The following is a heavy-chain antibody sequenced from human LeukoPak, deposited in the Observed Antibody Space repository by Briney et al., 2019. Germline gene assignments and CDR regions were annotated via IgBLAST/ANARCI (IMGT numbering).Heavy chain of an antibody. CDR3: ALQGSWFNY. CDR1: GFIFNNYA. CDR2: ISGNGGVT. Sequence: PGGSLRLSCAASGFIFNNYAMTWVRQAPGQGLEWVSSISGNGGVTYYAGSVEGRFTISRDNAKNTLYLEMSSLRAEDTAVYYCALQGSWFNYWGQGTLVTVSS. D-gene: IGHD6-13*01. V-gene: IGHV3-23*01. J-gene: IGHJ4*02.